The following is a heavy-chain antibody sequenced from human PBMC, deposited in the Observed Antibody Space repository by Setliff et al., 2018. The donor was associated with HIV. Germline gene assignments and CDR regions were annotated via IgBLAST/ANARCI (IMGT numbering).Heavy chain of an antibody. D-gene: IGHD3-16*01. CDR1: GYSFSSYW. CDR3: TRLWHENWGGVDY. V-gene: IGHV5-51*01. Sequence: GESLKISCKGSGYSFSSYWIGWVRQMPGKGLEWMGIIYPGDSDTRYSPSFQGQVTISADKSISTAYLQWTSLRASDTAMYYCTRLWHENWGGVDYWGQGTLVTVSS. J-gene: IGHJ4*02. CDR2: IYPGDSDT.